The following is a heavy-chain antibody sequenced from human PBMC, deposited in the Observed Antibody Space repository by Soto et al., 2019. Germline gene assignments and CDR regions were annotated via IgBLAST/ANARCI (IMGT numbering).Heavy chain of an antibody. D-gene: IGHD3-22*01. CDR2: ISYDGSNK. J-gene: IGHJ3*02. Sequence: GGSLRLSCAASGFTFSSYAMHWVRQAPGKGLEWVAVISYDGSNKYYADSVKGRFTISRDNSKNTLYLQMNSLRAEDTAVYYCARDIGAYYDSSGYYFGAFDIWGQGTMVTVSS. CDR3: ARDIGAYYDSSGYYFGAFDI. CDR1: GFTFSSYA. V-gene: IGHV3-30-3*01.